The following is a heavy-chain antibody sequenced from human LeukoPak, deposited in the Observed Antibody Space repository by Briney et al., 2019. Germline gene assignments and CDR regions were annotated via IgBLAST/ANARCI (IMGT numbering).Heavy chain of an antibody. Sequence: ASETLSLTFTVSGGSISSYYWSCIRQPAGKGLEWIGRIYTSGSTNYNPSLKSRVIMSVDTSKNQFSLRLGCVTAAATDVYYCARDGSYFQHWGQGTLVTVSA. J-gene: IGHJ1*01. V-gene: IGHV4-4*07. CDR1: GGSISSYY. CDR3: ARDGSYFQH. CDR2: IYTSGST.